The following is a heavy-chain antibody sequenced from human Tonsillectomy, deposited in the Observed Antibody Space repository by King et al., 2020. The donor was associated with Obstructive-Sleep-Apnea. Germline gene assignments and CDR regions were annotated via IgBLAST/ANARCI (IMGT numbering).Heavy chain of an antibody. CDR3: ARDRDYYDSSGHFY. CDR2: IYHSGST. J-gene: IGHJ4*02. Sequence: QLQESGPGLVKPSETLSLTCTVSGYSISSGYYWGWIRQPPGKGLEWMGSIYHSGSTYYNPALKSRVTISVETSKNQFSRKRSSVSAADTAAYYCARDRDYYDSSGHFYWGQGTLVTVSS. V-gene: IGHV4-38-2*02. CDR1: GYSISSGYY. D-gene: IGHD3-22*01.